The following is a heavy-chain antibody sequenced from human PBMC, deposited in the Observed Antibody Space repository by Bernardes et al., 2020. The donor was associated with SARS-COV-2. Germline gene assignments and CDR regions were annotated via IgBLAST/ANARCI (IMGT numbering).Heavy chain of an antibody. Sequence: SVKVSCKASGCTFTSSAVQWVRQARGQRLEWIGWIVVASGNTNYAQKFQERVTITRDMSTSTAYMELSSLRSEDTAVYYCATNAVAGTRAFDYWGQGTLVTVSS. V-gene: IGHV1-58*01. CDR3: ATNAVAGTRAFDY. D-gene: IGHD6-19*01. CDR2: IVVASGNT. J-gene: IGHJ4*02. CDR1: GCTFTSSA.